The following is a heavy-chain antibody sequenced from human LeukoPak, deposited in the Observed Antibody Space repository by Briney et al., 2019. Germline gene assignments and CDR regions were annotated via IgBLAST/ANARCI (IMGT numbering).Heavy chain of an antibody. J-gene: IGHJ4*02. CDR2: IIPIFGTA. V-gene: IGHV1-69*13. D-gene: IGHD2-8*01. CDR3: ASVMSDGYFDY. Sequence: ASVKVSCKASGGTFSSYAISWVRQAPGQRLEWVGGIIPIFGTANYAHKFQGRVTITADESTSTAYMELSSLRSEDTAVYSCASVMSDGYFDYWGQGTLVTVSS. CDR1: GGTFSSYA.